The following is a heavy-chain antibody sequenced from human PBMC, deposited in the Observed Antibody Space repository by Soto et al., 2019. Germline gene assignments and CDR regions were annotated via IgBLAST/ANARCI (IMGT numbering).Heavy chain of an antibody. CDR3: AKGGVDSLRYGMDV. Sequence: EVQLLDSGGGLVQPGGALRLSCSASGFIFSSSAMNWVRQAPGKGLEWVSAISGSGGSIYYADSVKGRFTISRDNSKTTLYLQMDCLRAEHTAVYYCAKGGVDSLRYGMDVWGQGTTVTVSS. CDR2: ISGSGGSI. D-gene: IGHD1-26*01. J-gene: IGHJ6*02. CDR1: GFIFSSSA. V-gene: IGHV3-23*01.